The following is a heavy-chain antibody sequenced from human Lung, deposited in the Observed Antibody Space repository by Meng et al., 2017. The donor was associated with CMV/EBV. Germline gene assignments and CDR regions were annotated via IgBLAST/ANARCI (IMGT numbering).Heavy chain of an antibody. J-gene: IGHJ4*02. D-gene: IGHD4-17*01. CDR2: IQKDGGEK. CDR1: GFTFSDYW. CDR3: ARDPDYADVLDH. Sequence: SXAASGFTFSDYWMSWVRQTPGKGLEWVANIQKDGGEKYYVDSVKGRFTISRDNAKNSVYLQINNLRADDTAVYYCARDPDYADVLDHWGQGTXVTVSS. V-gene: IGHV3-7*01.